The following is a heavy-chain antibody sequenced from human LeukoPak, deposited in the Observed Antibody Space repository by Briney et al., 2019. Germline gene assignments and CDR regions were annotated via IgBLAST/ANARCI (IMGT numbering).Heavy chain of an antibody. V-gene: IGHV3-30*18. CDR1: GFNFSAYG. J-gene: IGHJ1*01. Sequence: HSGKSLRLSCTASGFNFSAYGMHWVRQAPGKGLEWVAVVSYDGSNKYYADSVKGRFTISRDNSKNTLYLQMNSLRAEDTAVYYCAKDPKRWLRAAEYFQHWGQGTLVTVSS. CDR2: VSYDGSNK. D-gene: IGHD5-24*01. CDR3: AKDPKRWLRAAEYFQH.